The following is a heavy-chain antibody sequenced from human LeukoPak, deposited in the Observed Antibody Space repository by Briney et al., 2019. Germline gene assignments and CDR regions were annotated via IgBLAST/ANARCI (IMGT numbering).Heavy chain of an antibody. J-gene: IGHJ1*01. CDR1: GFTFSSYA. Sequence: PGGSLRLSCAASGFTFSSYAMSWVRQAPGKGLEWVSAISGSGGSTYYADSVKGRFTISRDNSKNTLYLQMNSLRAEDTAVYYCAKDGRPVLGYDFWSGYSQHFQHWGQGTLVTVSS. CDR2: ISGSGGST. CDR3: AKDGRPVLGYDFWSGYSQHFQH. V-gene: IGHV3-23*01. D-gene: IGHD3-3*01.